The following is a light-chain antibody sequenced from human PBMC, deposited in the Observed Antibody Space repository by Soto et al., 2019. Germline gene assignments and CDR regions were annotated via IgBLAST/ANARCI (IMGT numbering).Light chain of an antibody. J-gene: IGLJ3*02. Sequence: QSALTQPASVSGSPGQSITISCTGTSSDVGGYNYVSWYQQQPGKAPKLMIYEVSKRPSGVHDRFSGSKSGNTASLTVSGLQAEDEADYYCNSYAGSNNWVFGGGTKLTVL. CDR2: EVS. V-gene: IGLV2-8*01. CDR1: SSDVGGYNY. CDR3: NSYAGSNNWV.